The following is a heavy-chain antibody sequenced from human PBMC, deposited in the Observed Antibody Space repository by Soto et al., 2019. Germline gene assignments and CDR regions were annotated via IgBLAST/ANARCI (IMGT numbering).Heavy chain of an antibody. CDR2: ISGSGGSA. J-gene: IGHJ4*02. D-gene: IGHD4-17*01. Sequence: EVQLLESGGGFIQPGGSLRLSCAASGFTFSGYAMSWVRQAPGKGLEWVSGISGSGGSAYYADSVKGRFTISRDNSKKTLYLEMNSLRAEDTAVYYCARAGGTTVTGLWHFDSWGQGTLVTVSS. CDR3: ARAGGTTVTGLWHFDS. CDR1: GFTFSGYA. V-gene: IGHV3-23*01.